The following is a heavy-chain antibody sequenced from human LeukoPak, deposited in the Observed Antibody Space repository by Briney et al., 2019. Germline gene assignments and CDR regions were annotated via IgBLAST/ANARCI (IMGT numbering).Heavy chain of an antibody. CDR3: ARQEYGGSLFDY. J-gene: IGHJ4*02. CDR2: IYYSGST. Sequence: SETLSLTCTVSGDSTSSYYWGWIRQPPGKGLEWIGSIYYSGSTYYNPSLKSRVTISVDTSKNQFSLKLSSVTAADTAVYYCARQEYGGSLFDYWGQGTLVTVSS. V-gene: IGHV4-39*01. D-gene: IGHD4-23*01. CDR1: GDSTSSYY.